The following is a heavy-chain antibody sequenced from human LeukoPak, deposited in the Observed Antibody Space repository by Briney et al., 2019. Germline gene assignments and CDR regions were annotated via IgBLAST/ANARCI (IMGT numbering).Heavy chain of an antibody. CDR1: GYSISSGYY. CDR3: ARGDCSSTICYSPMDV. CDR2: IYRSGST. Sequence: SETLSLTCTVSGYSISSGYYRVWIRQTPGKGLEWIGSIYRSGSTNYNPSLKSRVTISVDTSKNQFSLKVNSVTAADTALYYCARGDCSSTICYSPMDVWGKGTTVTVSS. V-gene: IGHV4-38-2*02. J-gene: IGHJ6*03. D-gene: IGHD2-2*01.